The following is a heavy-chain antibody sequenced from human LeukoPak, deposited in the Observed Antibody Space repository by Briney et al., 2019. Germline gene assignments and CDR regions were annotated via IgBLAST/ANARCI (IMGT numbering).Heavy chain of an antibody. Sequence: GGSLRLSCAASGFSFSDYAMTWVRQAPGKGLEWVSSTGDDTYYADSVKGRFTISRDDSKDTLFLQMNSLRVEDTAVHYCAKDAIYKNSVWDYFDYLGQGTLVTVSS. CDR1: GFSFSDYA. V-gene: IGHV3-23*01. J-gene: IGHJ4*02. CDR2: TGDDT. CDR3: AKDAIYKNSVWDYFDY. D-gene: IGHD5-24*01.